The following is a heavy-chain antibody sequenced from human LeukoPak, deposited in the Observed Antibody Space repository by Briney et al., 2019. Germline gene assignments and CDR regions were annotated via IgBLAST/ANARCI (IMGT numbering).Heavy chain of an antibody. D-gene: IGHD3-16*02. J-gene: IGHJ6*02. CDR2: ISSSGSTI. CDR1: GFTFSSYE. Sequence: GGSLRLSCAASGFTFSSYEMNWVRQAPGKGLEWVSYISSSGSTIYYADSVKGRFTISRDNAKNSLYLQMNSLRAEDTAVYYCARDKGAYDYVWGSYRYYHYGMDVWGQGTTVTVSS. CDR3: ARDKGAYDYVWGSYRYYHYGMDV. V-gene: IGHV3-48*03.